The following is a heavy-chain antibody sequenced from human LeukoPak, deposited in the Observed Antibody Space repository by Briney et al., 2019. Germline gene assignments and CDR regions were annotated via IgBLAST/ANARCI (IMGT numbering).Heavy chain of an antibody. D-gene: IGHD6-19*01. CDR1: GGSISSGGYY. CDR3: ARTGAVAAQKRSYFDY. CDR2: IYYSGST. V-gene: IGHV4-31*03. J-gene: IGHJ4*02. Sequence: SETLSLTCTVSGGSISSGGYYWSWIRQHPGKGLEWIGYIYYSGSTYYNPSLKSRVTISVDTSKNQFSLKLSSVTAADTAVYYCARTGAVAAQKRSYFDYWGRGTLVTVSS.